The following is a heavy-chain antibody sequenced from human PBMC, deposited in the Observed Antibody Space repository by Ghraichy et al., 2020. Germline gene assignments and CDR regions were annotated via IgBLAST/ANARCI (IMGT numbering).Heavy chain of an antibody. CDR2: IYYSGST. CDR1: GGSISSGGYY. V-gene: IGHV4-31*03. CDR3: ARGGIPRAFDI. J-gene: IGHJ3*02. D-gene: IGHD3-16*01. Sequence: SETLSLTCTVSGGSISSGGYYWSWIRQHPGKGLEWIGYIYYSGSTYYNPSLKSRVTISVDTSKNQFSLKLSSVTAADTAVYYCARGGIPRAFDIWGQGTMVTVSS.